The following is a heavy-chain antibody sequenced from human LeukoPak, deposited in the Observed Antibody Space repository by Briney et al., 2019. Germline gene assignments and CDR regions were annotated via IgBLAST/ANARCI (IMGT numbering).Heavy chain of an antibody. V-gene: IGHV3-13*01. D-gene: IGHD3-16*01. CDR3: ARVGLDATAFDY. CDR2: IGTAGDT. J-gene: IGHJ4*02. CDR1: GFTLSSYD. Sequence: GALRLSCAASGFTLSSYDMHWVRQATGKGLEWVSAIGTAGDTYYPGSVKGRFTISRENAKNSLYLQMNSLRAEDTAVYYCARVGLDATAFDYWGQGTLVTVSS.